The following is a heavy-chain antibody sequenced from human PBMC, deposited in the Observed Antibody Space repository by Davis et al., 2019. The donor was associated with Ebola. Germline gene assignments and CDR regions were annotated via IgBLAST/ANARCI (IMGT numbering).Heavy chain of an antibody. Sequence: GGSLRLSCAASGFTFSSYGMHWVRQAPGKGLEWVAVISYDGSNKYYADSVKGRFTISRDNSKNTLYLQMNSLRAEDTAVYYCARDRSVRGVINAFYYYYGMDVWGQGTTVTVSS. V-gene: IGHV3-30*03. J-gene: IGHJ6*02. D-gene: IGHD3-10*01. CDR2: ISYDGSNK. CDR3: ARDRSVRGVINAFYYYYGMDV. CDR1: GFTFSSYG.